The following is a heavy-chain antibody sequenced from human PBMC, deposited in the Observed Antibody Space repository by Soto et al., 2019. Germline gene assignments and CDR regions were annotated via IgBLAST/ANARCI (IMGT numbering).Heavy chain of an antibody. CDR1: GFTFSNRD. V-gene: IGHV3-23*01. Sequence: PGGSLRLSCAASGFTFSNRDMTWVRQAPGKGLEWVSTIGDSGARTYYVDSVRGRFTISRDNSRNTLYLQMNDLRAEDTAVYYCVKDDVSGIPFSDYWGRGTLVTVSS. D-gene: IGHD1-1*01. CDR2: IGDSGART. J-gene: IGHJ4*02. CDR3: VKDDVSGIPFSDY.